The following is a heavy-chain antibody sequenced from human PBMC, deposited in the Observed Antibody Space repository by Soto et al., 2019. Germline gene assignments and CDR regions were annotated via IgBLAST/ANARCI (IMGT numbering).Heavy chain of an antibody. Sequence: VGSLRLSCAASEFTFDKYYMTWFRQAPGKGPEWVANIKPDGSEQYYVDSVKGRFTISRDNSKNSLYLQMNSLRAEDTALYYCAKDDGRRDGYNTYYYYYGMDVWGQGITVTVSS. CDR1: EFTFDKYY. CDR2: IKPDGSEQ. CDR3: AKDDGRRDGYNTYYYYYGMDV. J-gene: IGHJ6*02. D-gene: IGHD5-12*01. V-gene: IGHV3-7*03.